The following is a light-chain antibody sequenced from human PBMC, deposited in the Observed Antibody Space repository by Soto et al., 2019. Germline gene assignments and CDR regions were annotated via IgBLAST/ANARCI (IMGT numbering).Light chain of an antibody. CDR3: HQYSAWPRGT. V-gene: IGKV3-15*01. CDR2: GAS. CDR1: QSISSY. J-gene: IGKJ1*01. Sequence: EIVMTQSPATLSVSPGERATLSCRASQSISSYLAWYQQKPGQAPRLLIHGASTRATDIPARFSGGGSGTEFTLTISSLQSEDFAGYYCHQYSAWPRGTFGQGTKVEVK.